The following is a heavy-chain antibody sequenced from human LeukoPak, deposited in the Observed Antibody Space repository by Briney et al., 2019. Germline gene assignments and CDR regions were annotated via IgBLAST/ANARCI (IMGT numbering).Heavy chain of an antibody. J-gene: IGHJ3*01. CDR3: ATHIAVALHDAFDL. D-gene: IGHD6-19*01. Sequence: ASVKVSCKVSGYTLTELSMHWVRQAPGKGLKWMGGFDPEEGETIYAQNFQGRVSMTEDPSTDTSYLALSSLRSEDTAVYYCATHIAVALHDAFDLWGHGTMVTVSS. CDR1: GYTLTELS. CDR2: FDPEEGET. V-gene: IGHV1-24*01.